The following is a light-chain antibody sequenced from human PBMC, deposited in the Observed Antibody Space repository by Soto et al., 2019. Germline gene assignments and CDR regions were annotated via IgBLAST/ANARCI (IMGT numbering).Light chain of an antibody. CDR1: QSVSSRN. CDR3: QQYGSPPPIFT. Sequence: EIVLTQSPGTVSLSLGERATLSCRASQSVSSRNLAWYQQKPGQAPRLLIYGASSRATGIPDRFSGSGSGTDFTLTISRLEHEDFAVYYGQQYGSPPPIFTFGPGTKVDIK. J-gene: IGKJ3*01. CDR2: GAS. V-gene: IGKV3-20*01.